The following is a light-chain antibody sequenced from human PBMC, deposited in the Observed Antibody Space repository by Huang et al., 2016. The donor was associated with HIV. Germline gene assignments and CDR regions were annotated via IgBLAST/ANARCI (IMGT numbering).Light chain of an antibody. CDR1: QGLVYSDGNKD. CDR3: MQGTHWPLT. J-gene: IGKJ4*01. CDR2: KVS. V-gene: IGKV2-30*01. Sequence: DVVMTQSPLSLSVALGQPASISCRSSQGLVYSDGNKDLNWFQQRPGQSPRRLIYKVSNRDSGVPDRFSGSGSGTDFTRKISRVEAEDVGVYFCMQGTHWPLTFGGGTKVEIK.